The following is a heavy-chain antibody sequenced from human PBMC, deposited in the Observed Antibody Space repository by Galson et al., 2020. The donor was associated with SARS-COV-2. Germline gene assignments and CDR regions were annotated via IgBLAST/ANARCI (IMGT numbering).Heavy chain of an antibody. CDR3: AKVGGVSLCCDD. J-gene: IGHJ4*02. D-gene: IGHD2-15*01. V-gene: IGHV3-23*01. Sequence: GESLKISCAASGFTFSSYAMSWVRQAPGKGLEWASAISGSGGSPYYADPGKGRFTISRDNSKNTLYLQMNSLRAEDTAVYYCAKVGGVSLCCDDGGQGTLVTVSS. CDR1: GFTFSSYA. CDR2: ISGSGGSP.